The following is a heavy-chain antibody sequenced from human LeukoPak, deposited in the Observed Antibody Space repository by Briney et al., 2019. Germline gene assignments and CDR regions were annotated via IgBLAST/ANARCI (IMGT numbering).Heavy chain of an antibody. V-gene: IGHV3-53*01. J-gene: IGHJ4*02. CDR3: ARVSTGYNWNYGY. CDR2: IYSGGST. D-gene: IGHD1-7*01. CDR1: GFTVSSNY. Sequence: GGSLRLSCAASGFTVSSNYMSWVRQAPGKGLEWVSVIYSGGSTYYADSVKGRFTISRDNSKNTLYLQMNSLRAEDTAVYYCARVSTGYNWNYGYWGQGTLVTVSS.